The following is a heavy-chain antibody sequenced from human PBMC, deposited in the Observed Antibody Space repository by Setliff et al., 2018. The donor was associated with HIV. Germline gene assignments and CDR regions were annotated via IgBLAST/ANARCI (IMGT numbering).Heavy chain of an antibody. CDR3: ARLWGCGGDCYYDP. CDR2: VSPGGTT. J-gene: IGHJ5*02. CDR1: GGSISSSSYY. D-gene: IGHD2-21*01. V-gene: IGHV4-39*01. Sequence: PSETLSLTCTVSGGSISSSSYYWGWIRQPPGEGLEWIGSVSPGGTTYYNPSLKSRVTISVDTSQNQVSLNLTSLTAADTAVYYCARLWGCGGDCYYDPWGQGTLVTVS.